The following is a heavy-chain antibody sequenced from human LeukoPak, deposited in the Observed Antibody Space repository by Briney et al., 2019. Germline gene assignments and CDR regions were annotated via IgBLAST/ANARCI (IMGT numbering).Heavy chain of an antibody. Sequence: SETLSLPCTVSGGSISSSSYYWGWIRQPPGKGLEWIGSIYYSGSTYYNPSLKSRVTISVDTSKNQFSLKLSSVTAADTAVYYCASIVVVPAAVNWFDPWGQGTLVTVSS. CDR1: GGSISSSSYY. V-gene: IGHV4-39*01. CDR3: ASIVVVPAAVNWFDP. CDR2: IYYSGST. J-gene: IGHJ5*02. D-gene: IGHD2-2*01.